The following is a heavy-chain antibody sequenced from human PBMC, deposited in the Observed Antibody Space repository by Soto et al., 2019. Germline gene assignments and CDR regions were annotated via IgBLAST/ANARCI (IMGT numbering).Heavy chain of an antibody. CDR2: IIPIFGTA. V-gene: IGHV1-69*12. J-gene: IGHJ3*01. CDR3: AILDSSSGS. CDR1: GGTFSSYA. Sequence: VQLVQSGAEVKKPGSSVKVSCKASGGTFSSYAISWVRQAPGQVLEWMGGIIPIFGTANYAQKFQGRVTITEDDSTRTAEIEPGSLRSEDTAVYYCAILDSSSGSWGQGTMVTVSS. D-gene: IGHD6-13*01.